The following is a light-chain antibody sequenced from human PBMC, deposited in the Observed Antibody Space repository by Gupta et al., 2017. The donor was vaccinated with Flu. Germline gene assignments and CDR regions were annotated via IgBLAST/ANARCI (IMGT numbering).Light chain of an antibody. J-gene: IGLJ3*02. CDR1: SSHVGGYNY. Sequence: QSALTQPASVSGSPGQSITICCTGTSSHVGGYNYVSWYQQHPGKAPKLMIYEVSNRPSGVSNRFSGSKSGNTASLTISGLQAEDEADYYCSSYTSSSTLGVFGGGTKLTVL. CDR2: EVS. CDR3: SSYTSSSTLGV. V-gene: IGLV2-14*01.